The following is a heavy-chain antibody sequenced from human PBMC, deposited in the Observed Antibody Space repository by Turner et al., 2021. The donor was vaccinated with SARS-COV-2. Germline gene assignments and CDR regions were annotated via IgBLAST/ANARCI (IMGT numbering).Heavy chain of an antibody. CDR1: GHPFSVLS. V-gene: IGHV1-24*01. Sequence: VRLVQSGAAVRKPGASVKVCCEVYGHPFSVLSMHWVRQAAGEGLEWVGGSDGKEVETIYTDTGRGRITLTEDSLTDTVYIYINNLKCEVKAVYNCAGRGRKAIIRCVDGHGMYFDNWGQGTTISVSS. J-gene: IGHJ3*02. CDR2: SDGKEVET. CDR3: AGRGRKAIIRCVDGHGMYFDN. D-gene: IGHD3-16*01.